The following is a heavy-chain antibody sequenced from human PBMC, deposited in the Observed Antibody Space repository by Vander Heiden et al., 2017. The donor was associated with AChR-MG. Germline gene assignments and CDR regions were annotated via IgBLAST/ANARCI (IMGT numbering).Heavy chain of an antibody. Sequence: EVQLVESGGGLVQPGRSLRLSCAASGFTFDDYAMHWGRQAPGKGLEWVSGISWNSGSIGYADSVKGRFTISRDNAKNSLYLQMNSLRAEDTALYYCAKDYCSSTSCYGTDAFDIWGQGTMVTVSS. J-gene: IGHJ3*02. D-gene: IGHD2-2*01. CDR1: GFTFDDYA. V-gene: IGHV3-9*01. CDR3: AKDYCSSTSCYGTDAFDI. CDR2: ISWNSGSI.